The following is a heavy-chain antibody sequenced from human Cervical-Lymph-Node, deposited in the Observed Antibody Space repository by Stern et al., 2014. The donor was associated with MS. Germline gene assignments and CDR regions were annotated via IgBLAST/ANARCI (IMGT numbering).Heavy chain of an antibody. D-gene: IGHD3-10*02. CDR3: AREVTMVGFDP. CDR1: GGTVSSHT. J-gene: IGHJ5*02. V-gene: IGHV1-69*06. CDR2: IIPIFGTP. Sequence: VKLVESGAEVKKPGSSVKGSCKASGGTVSSHTISWVRQAPGQGLEWMGGIIPIFGTPNYALKFQGRVTITADKSTSTAYLELNSLRSDDSAVYYCAREVTMVGFDPWGQGTLVTVSS.